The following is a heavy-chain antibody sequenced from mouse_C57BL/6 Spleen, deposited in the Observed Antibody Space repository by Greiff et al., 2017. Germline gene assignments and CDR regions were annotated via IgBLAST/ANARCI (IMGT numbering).Heavy chain of an antibody. Sequence: EVKVVESGGGLVKPGGSLKLSCAASGFTFSDYGMHWVRQAPEKGLEWVAYISSGSSTIYYADTVKGRFTISRDNAKNTLFLQMTSLRSEDTAMYYCARDGYYGERYFDVWGTGTTVTVSS. V-gene: IGHV5-17*01. D-gene: IGHD2-3*01. CDR1: GFTFSDYG. CDR2: ISSGSSTI. J-gene: IGHJ1*03. CDR3: ARDGYYGERYFDV.